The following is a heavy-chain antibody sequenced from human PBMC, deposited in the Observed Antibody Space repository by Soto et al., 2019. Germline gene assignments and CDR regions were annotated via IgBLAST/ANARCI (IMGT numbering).Heavy chain of an antibody. CDR1: GGAFFSYA. CDR3: ARGQNPGRFRLGELTYFDY. D-gene: IGHD3-16*01. CDR2: ITPISGTA. V-gene: IGHV1-69*13. Sequence: GASVKVSCKASGGAFFSYAISWVRQAPGYGLQWMGGITPISGTANYEQKFQGRGTITADESTSTSYMELSSLRSEDTPVYYWARGQNPGRFRLGELTYFDYWG. J-gene: IGHJ4*01.